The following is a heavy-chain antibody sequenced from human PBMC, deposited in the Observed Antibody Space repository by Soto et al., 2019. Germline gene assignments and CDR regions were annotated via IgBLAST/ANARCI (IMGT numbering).Heavy chain of an antibody. V-gene: IGHV4-39*01. CDR1: GGSISSSSYY. CDR2: IYYSGST. CDR3: ASMGVGDYGDSTDAFDI. J-gene: IGHJ3*02. D-gene: IGHD4-17*01. Sequence: SETLSLTCTVSGGSISSSSYYWGWIRQPPGKGLEWIGSIYYSGSTYYNPSLKSRVTISVDTSKNQFSLKLSSVTAADTAVYYCASMGVGDYGDSTDAFDIWGQGTMVTVS.